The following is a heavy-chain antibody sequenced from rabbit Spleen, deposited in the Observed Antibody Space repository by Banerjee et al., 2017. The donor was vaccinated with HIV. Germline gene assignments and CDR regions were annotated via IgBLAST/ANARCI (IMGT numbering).Heavy chain of an antibody. J-gene: IGHJ6*01. CDR2: LYAGGSGST. D-gene: IGHD4-2*01. V-gene: IGHV1S40*01. CDR1: GFSFIAGYY. CDR3: ARDAGTSFSTYGMDL. Sequence: QSLEESGGDLVKPGASLTLTCAASGFSFIAGYYMCWVRQAPGKGLEWIACLYAGGSGSTYSATWAKGRFTISKTSSTTVTLQMTSLTAADTATYFCARDAGTSFSTYGMDLWGPGTLVTVS.